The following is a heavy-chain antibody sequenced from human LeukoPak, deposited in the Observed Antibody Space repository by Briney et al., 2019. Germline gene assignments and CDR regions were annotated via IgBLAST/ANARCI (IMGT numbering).Heavy chain of an antibody. J-gene: IGHJ4*02. CDR2: IYYTGET. CDR1: GGSINNKY. V-gene: IGHV4-59*01. CDR3: ARYSRNNDYMLDY. Sequence: SETLSLTCDVSGGSINNKYWSWIRQPPGKRLEWIGYIYYTGETKYNPSLESRVTMSVDTSKNQFSLKVYSVTATDTAMYYCARYSRNNDYMLDYRGQGTLVTVSS. D-gene: IGHD4-11*01.